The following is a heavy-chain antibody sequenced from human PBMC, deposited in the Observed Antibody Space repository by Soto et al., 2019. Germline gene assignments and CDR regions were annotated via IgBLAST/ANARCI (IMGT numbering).Heavy chain of an antibody. CDR3: ARESRSELGTVEY. V-gene: IGHV4-4*07. CDR1: GDSISYYY. J-gene: IGHJ4*02. CDR2: IYASGTT. D-gene: IGHD1-1*01. Sequence: SETLSLTCTVSGDSISYYYWSWIRQPAGKGLECLGRIYASGTTTYNPSLRSRVTMSVDTSKNQFSLNLNSVTAADTAVYYCARESRSELGTVEYWGQGTLVTVSA.